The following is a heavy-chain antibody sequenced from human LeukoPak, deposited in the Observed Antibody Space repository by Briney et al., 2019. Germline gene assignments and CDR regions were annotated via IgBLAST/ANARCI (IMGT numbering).Heavy chain of an antibody. CDR3: ARVQPEPRKPNYDILTGSGAFDI. D-gene: IGHD3-9*01. Sequence: SVKVSCKASVGTFSSYAISWVRQAPGQGLEWMGGIIPIFGTANYAQKFQGRVTITADESTSTAYMELSSLRSEDTAVYYCARVQPEPRKPNYDILTGSGAFDIWGQGTMVTVSS. CDR1: VGTFSSYA. V-gene: IGHV1-69*13. CDR2: IIPIFGTA. J-gene: IGHJ3*02.